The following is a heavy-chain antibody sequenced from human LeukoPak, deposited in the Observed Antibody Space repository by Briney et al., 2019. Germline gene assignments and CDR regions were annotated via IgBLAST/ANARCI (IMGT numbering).Heavy chain of an antibody. Sequence: GGALKISFQGSGCSFISYWMGWVRQMPGKGLEWMGIIYPGDSDSRYSPSFQGQVTISADKSISTAYLQWSSLKASDTAMYYCARRGYNGNFLGYWGQGTLVTVSS. CDR3: ARRGYNGNFLGY. D-gene: IGHD5-24*01. CDR1: GCSFISYW. V-gene: IGHV5-51*01. CDR2: IYPGDSDS. J-gene: IGHJ4*02.